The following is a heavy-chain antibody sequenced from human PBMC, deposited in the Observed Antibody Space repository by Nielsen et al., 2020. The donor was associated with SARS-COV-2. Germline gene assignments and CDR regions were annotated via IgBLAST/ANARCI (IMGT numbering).Heavy chain of an antibody. Sequence: GESLKISCAASGFTLSSYWMHWVRQAPGKGLVWVSRINSDGSSTSYADSVKGRFTISRDNAKNTLYLQMNSLRAEDTAAYYCARGQSGSDPLSYFEYWGQGTLVTVSS. J-gene: IGHJ4*02. CDR3: ARGQSGSDPLSYFEY. D-gene: IGHD1-26*01. CDR2: INSDGSST. V-gene: IGHV3-74*01. CDR1: GFTLSSYW.